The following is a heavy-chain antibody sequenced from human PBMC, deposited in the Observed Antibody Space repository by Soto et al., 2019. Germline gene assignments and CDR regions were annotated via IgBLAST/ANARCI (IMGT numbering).Heavy chain of an antibody. CDR2: ISNDGTNK. CDR3: ARGDREDIAVVIGVRPGEYGVDV. D-gene: IGHD2-15*01. CDR1: GFTFRNYA. J-gene: IGHJ6*02. V-gene: IGHV3-30*04. Sequence: GGSLRLSCAASGFTFRNYAMHWVRQAPGKGLEGVAVISNDGTNKFYRDYVKGRFTISRDNSKNTLYLQINSLRYEDTAVYYCARGDREDIAVVIGVRPGEYGVDVWGQGTTVTVSS.